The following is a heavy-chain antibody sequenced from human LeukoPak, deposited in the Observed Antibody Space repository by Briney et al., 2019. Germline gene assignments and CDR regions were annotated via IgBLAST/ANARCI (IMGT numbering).Heavy chain of an antibody. CDR3: VRDYENLTGSKTRFHY. CDR1: GFTFSGYW. D-gene: IGHD3-9*01. J-gene: IGHJ4*02. CDR2: IKEDGSEK. Sequence: GGSLRLSCAASGFTFSGYWMIWVRQAPGKGLEWVANIKEDGSEKDYVDSVKGRFTISRDNAKNSLYLQMNSLRAEDTAVYYCVRDYENLTGSKTRFHYWGQGTLVTVSS. V-gene: IGHV3-7*01.